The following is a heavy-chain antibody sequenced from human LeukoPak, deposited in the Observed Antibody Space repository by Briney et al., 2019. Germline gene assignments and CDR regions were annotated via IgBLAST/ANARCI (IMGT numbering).Heavy chain of an antibody. Sequence: ASVKVSCKASGGTFSSYAISWVRQAPGQGLEWMGRIIPIFGIANYAQKFQGRVTITADKSTSTAYMELSSLRSEDTAVYYCARDRGSSSGWYDLPLNYYYHYGMDVWGQGTTVTVSS. CDR1: GGTFSSYA. CDR2: IIPIFGIA. CDR3: ARDRGSSSGWYDLPLNYYYHYGMDV. D-gene: IGHD6-19*01. V-gene: IGHV1-69*04. J-gene: IGHJ6*02.